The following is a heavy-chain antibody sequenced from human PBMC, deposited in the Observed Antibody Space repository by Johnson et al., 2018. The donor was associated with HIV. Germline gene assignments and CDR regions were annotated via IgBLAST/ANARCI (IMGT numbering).Heavy chain of an antibody. J-gene: IGHJ3*01. CDR3: ARDAYYGSGSYSQRNTFDV. Sequence: VQLVESGGGVAQPGRSLRLSCTASGFTFSTYDMYWVRQATGKGLEWFSTIGTAGDTYYAGSVKGRFTISRENANNSLYLQMNSLRPEDTAVYYCARDAYYGSGSYSQRNTFDVWGQGTMVAVSS. CDR2: IGTAGDT. D-gene: IGHD3-10*01. V-gene: IGHV3-13*01. CDR1: GFTFSTYD.